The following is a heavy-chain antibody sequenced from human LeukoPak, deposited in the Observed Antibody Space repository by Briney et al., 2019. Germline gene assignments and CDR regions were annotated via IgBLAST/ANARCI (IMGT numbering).Heavy chain of an antibody. J-gene: IGHJ4*02. Sequence: GGSLRLSCAASGFTFSSYAMSWVRQAPGKGLEWVSAISGSGGSTYYADSVKGRFTISRDNSKNTLYLQMNSLRAEDTAVYYCGRLDHYYDSSGYLRGFFDYWGQGTLVTVSS. CDR3: GRLDHYYDSSGYLRGFFDY. V-gene: IGHV3-23*01. CDR2: ISGSGGST. CDR1: GFTFSSYA. D-gene: IGHD3-22*01.